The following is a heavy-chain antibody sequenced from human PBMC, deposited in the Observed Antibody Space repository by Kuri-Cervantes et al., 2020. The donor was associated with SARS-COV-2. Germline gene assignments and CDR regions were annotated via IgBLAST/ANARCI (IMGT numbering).Heavy chain of an antibody. D-gene: IGHD2-2*01. CDR2: ISGSGGST. Sequence: GSLRLSCAASGFTFSSYAMSWVRQAPGKGMEWVSAISGSGGSTYYADSVKGRFTISRDNSKNTLYLQMNSLRAEDTAVYYCARDLHCSSTSCYSPWFDPWGQGTLVTVSS. V-gene: IGHV3-23*01. CDR3: ARDLHCSSTSCYSPWFDP. CDR1: GFTFSSYA. J-gene: IGHJ5*02.